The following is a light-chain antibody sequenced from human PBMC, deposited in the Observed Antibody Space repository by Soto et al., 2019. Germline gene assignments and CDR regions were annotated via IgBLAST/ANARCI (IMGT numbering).Light chain of an antibody. CDR1: QSVISS. CDR3: QQRSNWPPFT. Sequence: EIVVTQSPALVSLSPGERVTLSCRASQSVISSLAWYQQKLGQAPRLLIYGASTRATGIPARFSGSGSGTDLTLTISSLETEDFAVYYCQQRSNWPPFTFGPGTKVDIK. J-gene: IGKJ3*01. V-gene: IGKV3-11*01. CDR2: GAS.